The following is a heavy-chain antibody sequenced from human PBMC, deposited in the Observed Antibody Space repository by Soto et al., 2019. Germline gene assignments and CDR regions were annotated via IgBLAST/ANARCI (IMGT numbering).Heavy chain of an antibody. CDR1: GFTFSDYG. Sequence: EVQLLESGGGLVQPGGSLRLSCAAPGFTFSDYGMSWVRQAPGKGLEWVSGISGGGGTTNYADSVKGRFTISRDTSNNTLYLQMNCVRAEETAGYYCTRSLITDKYYYGMDVWGHGTTVTVSS. V-gene: IGHV3-23*01. J-gene: IGHJ6*02. D-gene: IGHD2-2*01. CDR2: ISGGGGTT. CDR3: TRSLITDKYYYGMDV.